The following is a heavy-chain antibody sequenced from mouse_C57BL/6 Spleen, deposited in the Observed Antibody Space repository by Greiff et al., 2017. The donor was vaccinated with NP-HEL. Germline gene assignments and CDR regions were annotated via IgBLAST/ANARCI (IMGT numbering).Heavy chain of an antibody. CDR2: INPNNGGT. CDR1: GYTFTDYY. J-gene: IGHJ2*01. V-gene: IGHV1-26*01. CDR3: ARRGGPDY. Sequence: EVQLQQSGPELVKPGASVKISCKASGYTFTDYYMNWVKQSHGKSLEWIGDINPNNGGTSYNQKFKGKATLTVDKSSSTAYMELRSLTSEDSAVYYCARRGGPDYRGQGTTLTVSS.